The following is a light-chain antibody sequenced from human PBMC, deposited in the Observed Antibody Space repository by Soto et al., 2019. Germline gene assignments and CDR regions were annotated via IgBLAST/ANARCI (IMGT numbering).Light chain of an antibody. J-gene: IGKJ1*01. CDR3: MQAIQTPWT. V-gene: IGKV2-28*01. CDR1: QSLLHSNGYNY. Sequence: DIVMTQSPLSLPVTPGEPASISCRSSQSLLHSNGYNYLDWYLQKPGQSPQLLIYLGSNRASGVPDRFSGSGSGTDFTLKISRVEAEDVGVYYCMQAIQTPWTFGQGTKGHIK. CDR2: LGS.